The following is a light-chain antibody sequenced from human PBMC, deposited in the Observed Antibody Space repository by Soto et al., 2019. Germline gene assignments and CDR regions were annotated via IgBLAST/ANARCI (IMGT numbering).Light chain of an antibody. V-gene: IGLV2-8*01. Sequence: QSALAQPPSASGSLGQSVTISCTGTRSDVGGYDYVSWYQQHPGKGPKVLIYEVNKRPSGVPDRFSGSKSGNTASLTVSGLQPEDEADYYCSSYVATNSFIFGTGTKVTVL. CDR1: RSDVGGYDY. CDR3: SSYVATNSFI. CDR2: EVN. J-gene: IGLJ1*01.